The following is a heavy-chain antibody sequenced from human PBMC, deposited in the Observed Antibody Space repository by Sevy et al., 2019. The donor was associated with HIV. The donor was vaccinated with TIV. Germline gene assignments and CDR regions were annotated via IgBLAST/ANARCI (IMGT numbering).Heavy chain of an antibody. CDR3: ATVLGAGAAGAFEI. J-gene: IGHJ3*02. D-gene: IGHD1-26*01. Sequence: GGSLILSCAGSGFSFKNVWMTWVRQTPGKGLEWVGHAKRKSDGGSIDYGSHVNGRFTISSDDSKDMLYLQMSSLKTEDTGVYYCATVLGAGAAGAFEIWGQGTMVTVSS. V-gene: IGHV3-15*01. CDR1: GFSFKNVW. CDR2: AKRKSDGGSI.